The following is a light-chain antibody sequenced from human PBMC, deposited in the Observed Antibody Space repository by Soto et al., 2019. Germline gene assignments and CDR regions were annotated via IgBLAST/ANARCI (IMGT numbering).Light chain of an antibody. CDR2: GAS. V-gene: IGKV3-20*01. CDR3: QQYDSSYT. Sequence: EIVLTQSPGTLSLSRGERATLSCRASQSVSSSYLAWYQQKPGQAPRLLIYGASNRATGIPDRFSGSGSGTDFTLTISRLEPEDFAVYYCQQYDSSYTFGQGTELEIK. J-gene: IGKJ2*01. CDR1: QSVSSSY.